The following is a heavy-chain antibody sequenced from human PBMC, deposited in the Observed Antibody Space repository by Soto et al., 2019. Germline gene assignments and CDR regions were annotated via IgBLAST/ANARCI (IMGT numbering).Heavy chain of an antibody. CDR1: GFTFSNYW. Sequence: EVQLVESGGGLVQPGGSLRLSCAASGFTFSNYWMNWVRQAPGKGLEWVANIKQDGSETHYVDSVKGRFTISRDNAKNTLYLQMISLTVEDTAVYYGARGPDIRAYCSSASCYNDYWGQGTLVTVSS. J-gene: IGHJ4*02. CDR2: IKQDGSET. V-gene: IGHV3-7*01. CDR3: ARGPDIRAYCSSASCYNDY. D-gene: IGHD2-2*01.